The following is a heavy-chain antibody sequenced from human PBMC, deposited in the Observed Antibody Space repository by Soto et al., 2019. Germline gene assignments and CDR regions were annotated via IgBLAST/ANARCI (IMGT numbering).Heavy chain of an antibody. V-gene: IGHV3-33*01. CDR3: ARSYGGYELGAFDI. D-gene: IGHD5-12*01. CDR1: GFTFSSYG. J-gene: IGHJ3*02. Sequence: QVQLVESGGGVVQPGRSLRLSCAASGFTFSSYGMHWVRQAPGKGLEWVAVIWYDGSNNYYADSVKGRFTISRDNSKNTLYLQMNGLRAEDTAVYYCARSYGGYELGAFDIWGQGTMVTVSS. CDR2: IWYDGSNN.